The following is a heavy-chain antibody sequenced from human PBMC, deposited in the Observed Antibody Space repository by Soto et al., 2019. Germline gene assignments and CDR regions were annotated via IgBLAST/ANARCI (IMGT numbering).Heavy chain of an antibody. V-gene: IGHV1-3*01. D-gene: IGHD1-1*01. Sequence: GASVKVSCKASFYTFTSYGITWVRQAPGQRLEWMGWINAGNGDTKYSEKFQGRVTITRDTSANTAYMELSSLRSEDTSVYYCARDPGTGAELRAYHFDYWGQGTLVTVSS. J-gene: IGHJ4*02. CDR2: INAGNGDT. CDR3: ARDPGTGAELRAYHFDY. CDR1: FYTFTSYG.